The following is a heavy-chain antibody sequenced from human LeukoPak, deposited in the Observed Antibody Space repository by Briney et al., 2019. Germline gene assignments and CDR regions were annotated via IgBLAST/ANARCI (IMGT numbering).Heavy chain of an antibody. CDR2: IYYSGST. J-gene: IGHJ5*02. V-gene: IGHV4-61*01. Sequence: SDPVSLPCTVSGGPVSSGSYYWRWIRQPPGKGLEGIGYIYYSGSTKYNPPLKSRVTISVDTFRDQFSLKLSSVTSAHTAVYYCARQNYDILTGYHNWFDPWRQGTLVTVPS. D-gene: IGHD3-9*01. CDR1: GGPVSSGSYY. CDR3: ARQNYDILTGYHNWFDP.